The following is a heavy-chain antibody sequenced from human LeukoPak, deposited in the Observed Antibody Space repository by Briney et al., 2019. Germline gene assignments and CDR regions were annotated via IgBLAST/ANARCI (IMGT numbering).Heavy chain of an antibody. CDR1: GFTFRKYW. CDR3: ATKQWLAPPPDS. D-gene: IGHD6-19*01. Sequence: AGGSLRLSCAASGFTFRKYWKLWVRQAPGKGLESVSRINTDGTVTTYADSVKGRFTVSRDNADNTMFLQMNSVRDEDTAVHYCATKQWLAPPPDSWGQGTPVTVSS. V-gene: IGHV3-74*01. CDR2: INTDGTVT. J-gene: IGHJ4*02.